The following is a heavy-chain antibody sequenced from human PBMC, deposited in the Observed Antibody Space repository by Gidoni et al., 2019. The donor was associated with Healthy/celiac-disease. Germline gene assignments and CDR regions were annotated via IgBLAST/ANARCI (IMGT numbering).Heavy chain of an antibody. D-gene: IGHD2-15*01. Sequence: QVQLQQSRPGLAMPSQTLSPPCSVSRGSISNGSYYWRWTRQHPGKGLEWSGYIYYSRSTYYNPSLKSRVTISVDTSKNQFSLKLGSVTAADTAVYYCARDNRGGTHWGQGTLVTVSS. V-gene: IGHV4-31*03. CDR2: IYYSRST. CDR3: ARDNRGGTH. CDR1: RGSISNGSYY. J-gene: IGHJ4*02.